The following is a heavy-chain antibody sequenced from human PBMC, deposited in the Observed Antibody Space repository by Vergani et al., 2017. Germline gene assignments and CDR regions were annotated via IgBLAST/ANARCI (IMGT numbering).Heavy chain of an antibody. CDR3: AKDAITMIVASDY. J-gene: IGHJ4*02. CDR1: GFTFSDYS. D-gene: IGHD3-22*01. V-gene: IGHV3-30*02. CDR2: IRYDGSNK. Sequence: QVQLVESGGGVVQPGGSLRLSCAASGFTFSDYSMHWVRQAPGKGLEWVAFIRYDGSNKYYADSVKGRFSISRDNSKNTLYLQMNSLRAEDTAVYFCAKDAITMIVASDYWCQGTLVTVSS.